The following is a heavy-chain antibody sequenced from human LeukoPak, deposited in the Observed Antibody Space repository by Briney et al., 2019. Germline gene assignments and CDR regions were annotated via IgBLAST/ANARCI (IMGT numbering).Heavy chain of an antibody. CDR1: GGTFSSYA. CDR3: ARDRGYCSSTSCPDPRLDY. Sequence: ASVKVSCKASGGTFSSYAITWVRQAPGQGLEWMGGIIPIFGTPNYAQKFQGRVTITADESTSTAYMELSSLRSEDTAVYYCARDRGYCSSTSCPDPRLDYWGQGTLVTVSS. J-gene: IGHJ4*02. V-gene: IGHV1-69*13. D-gene: IGHD2-2*01. CDR2: IIPIFGTP.